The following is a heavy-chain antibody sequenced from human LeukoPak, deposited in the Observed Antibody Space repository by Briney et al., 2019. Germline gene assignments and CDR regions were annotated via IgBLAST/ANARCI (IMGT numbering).Heavy chain of an antibody. V-gene: IGHV3-74*01. CDR2: IYSDGSGT. J-gene: IGHJ4*02. D-gene: IGHD4-11*01. CDR3: ARRGEYSNLNYLEY. CDR1: GFTFSKYW. Sequence: GGSLRLSCAASGFTFSKYWMHWVRQAPGKGLVWVSRIYSDGSGTSYADSVKGRFTISRDNAKNTLYLQMNSLRAEDTAVYYCARRGEYSNLNYLEYWGQGTLVTVSS.